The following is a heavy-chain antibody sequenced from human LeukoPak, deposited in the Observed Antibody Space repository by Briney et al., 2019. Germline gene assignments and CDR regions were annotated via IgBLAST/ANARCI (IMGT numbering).Heavy chain of an antibody. CDR3: ARVCAMRRPTCWFDY. V-gene: IGHV4-4*07. CDR2: IYSSGTT. Sequence: SETLSLTCTVSGGSINNYYWSWIRQPAGKGLEWIGRIYSSGTTNSDPSLKSRVTMSVDTSKNQFSLKLNSVTAADTAVYYCARVCAMRRPTCWFDYWGQGTLVTVSS. D-gene: IGHD1-1*01. J-gene: IGHJ4*02. CDR1: GGSINNYY.